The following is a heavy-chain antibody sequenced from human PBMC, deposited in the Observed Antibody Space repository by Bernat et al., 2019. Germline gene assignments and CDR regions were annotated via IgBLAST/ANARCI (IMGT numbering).Heavy chain of an antibody. CDR1: GFTFISYG. J-gene: IGHJ4*02. Sequence: QVQLVESGGGVVQPGRSLRLSCAASGFTFISYGMHWVRQAPGKGLEWVAVIWYDGSNKYYADSVKGRFTISRDNSKNTLYLQMNSLRAEDTAVYYCARAENYYGSGYYFDYWGQGTLVTVSS. CDR3: ARAENYYGSGYYFDY. V-gene: IGHV3-33*01. CDR2: IWYDGSNK. D-gene: IGHD3-10*01.